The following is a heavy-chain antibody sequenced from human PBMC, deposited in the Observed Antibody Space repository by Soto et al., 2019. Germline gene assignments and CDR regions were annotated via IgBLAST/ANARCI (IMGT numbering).Heavy chain of an antibody. CDR1: GYTFTSHW. J-gene: IGHJ6*02. CDR3: ARPLSPYYYYYGVDV. CDR2: IHPSDSDT. V-gene: IGHV5-51*01. Sequence: PGESLKISCNTSGYTFTSHWIGWVRQMPGKGLEWMGTIHPSDSDTRYSPSFQGQVAISADKSSSTAYLQWSSLKASDTATYYCARPLSPYYYYYGVDVWGQGTTVTVSS.